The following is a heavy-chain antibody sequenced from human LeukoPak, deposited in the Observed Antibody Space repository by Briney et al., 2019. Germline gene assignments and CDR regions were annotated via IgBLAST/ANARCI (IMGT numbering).Heavy chain of an antibody. CDR3: VRGGTYYLPY. J-gene: IGHJ4*02. CDR2: ILHTGPT. D-gene: IGHD1-26*01. CDR1: GGSISGTNW. V-gene: IGHV4-4*02. Sequence: SETLSLTCAVSGGSISGTNWWSWVRQPPGKGLEWIGEILHTGPTNFNPSLKSRVTISMDKSKNQLSLRLNSVTAADTAIYYCVRGGTYYLPYWGQGILVTVSS.